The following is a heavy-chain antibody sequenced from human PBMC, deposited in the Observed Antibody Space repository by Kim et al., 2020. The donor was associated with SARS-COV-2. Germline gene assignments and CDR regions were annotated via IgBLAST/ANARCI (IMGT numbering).Heavy chain of an antibody. D-gene: IGHD3-3*01. CDR3: AREGSGFDFWSGTPDY. J-gene: IGHJ4*02. V-gene: IGHV1-3*01. Sequence: ASVKVSCKASGYDFTSYAIHWVRQAPGQSLEWMGWINVGNGNTKYALKFQGRVLNTRDTSARIAYMELSSLTSEDTAVYYCAREGSGFDFWSGTPDYWGQGTLVTVSS. CDR1: GYDFTSYA. CDR2: INVGNGNT.